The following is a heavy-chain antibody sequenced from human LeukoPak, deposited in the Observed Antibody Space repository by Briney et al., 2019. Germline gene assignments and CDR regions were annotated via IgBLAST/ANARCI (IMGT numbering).Heavy chain of an antibody. D-gene: IGHD4-17*01. Sequence: SETLSLTCTVSGGSISSSIYYWGWIRQPPGKGLEWIGTIYYNGNTYYKSSLKSRVSISLDTSNNQFSLKLSSVTAADTAVYYCARVHGFLYYFDCWGQGTLVTVSS. CDR1: GGSISSSIYY. J-gene: IGHJ4*02. CDR2: IYYNGNT. CDR3: ARVHGFLYYFDC. V-gene: IGHV4-39*07.